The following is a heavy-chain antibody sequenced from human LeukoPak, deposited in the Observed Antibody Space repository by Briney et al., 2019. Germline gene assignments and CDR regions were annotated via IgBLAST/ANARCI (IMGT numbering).Heavy chain of an antibody. V-gene: IGHV1-2*02. J-gene: IGHJ3*01. D-gene: IGHD3-22*01. CDR2: INPNSGGT. CDR1: GYTFTGYY. CDR3: ATLYFDGIVYYPESTDV. Sequence: GASVKVSCKASGYTFTGYYMHWVRQAPGQGLEWMGWINPNSGGTNYPQKFQGRVTLTRDTSITTAYMDLSRLRSDDTAVYYCATLYFDGIVYYPESTDVCGQGTMVTVSS.